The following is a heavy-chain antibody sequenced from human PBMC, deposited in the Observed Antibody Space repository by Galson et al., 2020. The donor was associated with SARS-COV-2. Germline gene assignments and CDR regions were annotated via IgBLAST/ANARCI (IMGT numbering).Heavy chain of an antibody. CDR2: IYSGGST. V-gene: IGHV3-53*01. CDR3: ARELYYYGMDV. J-gene: IGHJ6*02. CDR1: GLSVSSNY. Sequence: GGSLRLSCAASGLSVSSNYMSWVRQAPGKGLEWVSTIYSGGSTYYADSVAGRFTISRDNSKNTLYLPMNSLRVEDTAVYYCARELYYYGMDVWGQGTTVTVSS.